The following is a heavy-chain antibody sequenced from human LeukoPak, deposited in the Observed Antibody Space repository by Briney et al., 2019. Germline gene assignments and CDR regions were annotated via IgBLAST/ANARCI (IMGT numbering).Heavy chain of an antibody. V-gene: IGHV3-33*06. J-gene: IGHJ5*02. CDR3: AKGDTTDPFDP. Sequence: PGGSLRLSCAASGFTFSSYGMHWVRQAPGKGLEWLAVIWYDGSNTNYADSVKGRFTISRDNSKNTLYVQMNSLRAEDTAVYYCAKGDTTDPFDPWGQGTLVTVSS. D-gene: IGHD1-14*01. CDR1: GFTFSSYG. CDR2: IWYDGSNT.